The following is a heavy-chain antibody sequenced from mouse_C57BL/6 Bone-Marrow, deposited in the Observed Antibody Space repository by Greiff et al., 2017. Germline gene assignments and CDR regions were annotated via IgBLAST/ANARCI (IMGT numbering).Heavy chain of an antibody. CDR1: GYTFTSYW. D-gene: IGHD1-1*01. CDR2: IHPNSGST. J-gene: IGHJ3*01. Sequence: QVQLQQPGAELVKPGASVKLSCKASGYTFTSYWMHWVKQRPGQGLEWIGMIHPNSGSTNYNEKFKSKATLTVDKSSSTAYMQLSSLTSEDSAVYYCARRGYYGSSFPLAYWGQGTLVTVSA. V-gene: IGHV1-64*01. CDR3: ARRGYYGSSFPLAY.